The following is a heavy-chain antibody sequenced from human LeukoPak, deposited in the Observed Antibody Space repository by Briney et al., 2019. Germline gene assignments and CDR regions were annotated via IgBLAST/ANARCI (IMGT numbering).Heavy chain of an antibody. CDR1: GYTFTSYG. V-gene: IGHV1-18*04. Sequence: ASVKVSCKASGYTFTSYGISWVRQAPGQGLEWMGWISAYNGNTNYAQKLQGSVTMTTDTSTSTAYMELRSLRSDDTAVYYCARDLLTGYDILTGYPPLAYWGQGTLVTVSS. CDR2: ISAYNGNT. CDR3: ARDLLTGYDILTGYPPLAY. J-gene: IGHJ4*02. D-gene: IGHD3-9*01.